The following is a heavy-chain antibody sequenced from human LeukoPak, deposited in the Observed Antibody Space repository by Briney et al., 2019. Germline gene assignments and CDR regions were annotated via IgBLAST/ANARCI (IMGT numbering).Heavy chain of an antibody. D-gene: IGHD3-22*01. CDR2: IIPIFGTA. V-gene: IGHV1-69*05. CDR1: GGTFSSYA. J-gene: IGHJ4*02. Sequence: SVKVSCKASGGTFSSYAISWVRQAPGQGLEWMGGIIPIFGTANYAQKFQGRVTITTDESTSTAYMELRSLRSEDTAVYYCARDLPHDSSGYRHDYWGQGTLVTVSS. CDR3: ARDLPHDSSGYRHDY.